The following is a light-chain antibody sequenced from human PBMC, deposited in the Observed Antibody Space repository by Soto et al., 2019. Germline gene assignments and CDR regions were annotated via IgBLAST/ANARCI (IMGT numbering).Light chain of an antibody. Sequence: EIVMTQSPATLSVSQGERATLSCRASQSVSSNLAWYQLKPGQTPRLLIHDASTRATGIPARFSGSGSGTEFTLTISSLQSEDFALYYCHQYNNWPPLTFGGGTKVEIK. CDR2: DAS. CDR1: QSVSSN. J-gene: IGKJ4*01. V-gene: IGKV3-15*01. CDR3: HQYNNWPPLT.